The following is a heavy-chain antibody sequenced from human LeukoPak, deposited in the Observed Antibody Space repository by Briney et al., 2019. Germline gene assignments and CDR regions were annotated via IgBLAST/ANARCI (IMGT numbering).Heavy chain of an antibody. V-gene: IGHV3-53*01. CDR1: GFTVGSNY. Sequence: GGSLRLSCAASGFTVGSNYMSWVRQAPGKGLQWVSVIYNDGTTYYADSVKGRFTISRDNSKNMLYLQMNSLRAEDTAVYYCAREICGGSCNPPSYMDVWGNGTTVTVSS. CDR3: AREICGGSCNPPSYMDV. D-gene: IGHD2-15*01. CDR2: IYNDGTT. J-gene: IGHJ6*03.